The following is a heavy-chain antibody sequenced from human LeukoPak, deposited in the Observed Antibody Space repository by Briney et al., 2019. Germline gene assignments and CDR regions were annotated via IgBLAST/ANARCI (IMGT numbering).Heavy chain of an antibody. V-gene: IGHV3-15*01. CDR2: IKSKTDGGTT. D-gene: IGHD6-13*01. Sequence: GGSLRLSCAASGFTFSNAWMSWVRQAPGKGLEWVGRIKSKTDGGTTDYAAPVKGRFTISRDDSKNTLYLQMNSLKTEDTAVYYCTTVPRYSSSWTFDYWGQGTLVTVSS. CDR1: GFTFSNAW. CDR3: TTVPRYSSSWTFDY. J-gene: IGHJ4*02.